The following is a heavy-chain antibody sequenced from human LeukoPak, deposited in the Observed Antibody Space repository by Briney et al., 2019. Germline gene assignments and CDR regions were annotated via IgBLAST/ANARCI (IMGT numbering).Heavy chain of an antibody. V-gene: IGHV3-21*01. CDR2: ISSSYI. Sequence: GGSLRLSCAASGFTFSSYSMNWVRQAPGKGLEWVSSISSSYIYYADSVKGRFTISRDNAKNSLYLQMNSLRAEDTAVYYCAREAYDTRAANNWFDPWGQGTLVTVSS. J-gene: IGHJ5*02. CDR3: AREAYDTRAANNWFDP. CDR1: GFTFSSYS. D-gene: IGHD3-22*01.